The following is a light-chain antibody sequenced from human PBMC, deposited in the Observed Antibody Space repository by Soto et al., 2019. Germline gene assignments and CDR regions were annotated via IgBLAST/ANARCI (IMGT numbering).Light chain of an antibody. J-gene: IGKJ1*01. Sequence: DIVLTQSPATLSLSPGERATLYCGASQRVSGGFLAWYQQKPGLAPRLILYDTSFRATGIPDRFSGSGSGTEFTLTISSLQPDDFATYYCQQYNSYPWTFGQGTKVDIK. CDR1: QRVSGGF. CDR2: DTS. V-gene: IGKV3D-20*01. CDR3: QQYNSYPWT.